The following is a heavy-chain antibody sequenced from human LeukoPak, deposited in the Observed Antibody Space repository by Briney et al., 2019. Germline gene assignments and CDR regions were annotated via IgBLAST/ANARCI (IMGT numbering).Heavy chain of an antibody. Sequence: GGSLRLSCSASGFPFSSFGMHWVRQAPGKGLEYVSSIATNGGSIVYADSVRGRLTISRDNSKNALYLQMSSLRAEDTAVYFCVKASEYYDYWGQGTLVTVSS. V-gene: IGHV3-64D*06. CDR3: VKASEYYDY. CDR1: GFPFSSFG. D-gene: IGHD3-10*01. CDR2: IATNGGSI. J-gene: IGHJ4*02.